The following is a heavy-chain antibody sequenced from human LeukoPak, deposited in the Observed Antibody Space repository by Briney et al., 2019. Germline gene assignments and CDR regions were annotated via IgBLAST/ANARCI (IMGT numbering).Heavy chain of an antibody. CDR2: ISSDGSRV. CDR1: GFTFSDYW. Sequence: GGSLRLSCAASGFTFSDYWMHWVRQAPGKGLVWVSRISSDGSRVTYADSVKGRFTISRDNAKNTLYLQMNSLRAEDTAVYYCARGLGSGRHAFDIWGQGTMVTVSS. CDR3: ARGLGSGRHAFDI. J-gene: IGHJ3*02. D-gene: IGHD3-10*01. V-gene: IGHV3-74*01.